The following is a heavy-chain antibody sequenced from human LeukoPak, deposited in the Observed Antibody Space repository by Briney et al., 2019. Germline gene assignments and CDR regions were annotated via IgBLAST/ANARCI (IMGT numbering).Heavy chain of an antibody. Sequence: PSGTLSLTCTVSGDSISTPNWWSWVRQAPGRGPEWIGEVYHTGSTKYNPSLKSRVTISVDTSKNQFSLKLSSVTAADTAVYYCARDPPIGAFDIWGQGTMVTVSS. CDR2: VYHTGST. CDR3: ARDPPIGAFDI. CDR1: GDSISTPNW. J-gene: IGHJ3*02. D-gene: IGHD2-21*01. V-gene: IGHV4-4*02.